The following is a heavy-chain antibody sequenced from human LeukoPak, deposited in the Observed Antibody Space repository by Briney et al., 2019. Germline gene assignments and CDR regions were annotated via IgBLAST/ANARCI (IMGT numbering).Heavy chain of an antibody. V-gene: IGHV3-74*01. CDR3: ARERTSGWDAFDF. CDR1: GFTFSSFW. J-gene: IGHJ4*02. D-gene: IGHD6-19*01. CDR2: INSVGSST. Sequence: PGGSLRLSCAASGFTFSSFWMHWVRQAPGKGLVWVSRINSVGSSTSYADSVKGRFTISRGNAKNTLYLQMNSLRAEDTAVYYCARERTSGWDAFDFRGQGTLVTVSS.